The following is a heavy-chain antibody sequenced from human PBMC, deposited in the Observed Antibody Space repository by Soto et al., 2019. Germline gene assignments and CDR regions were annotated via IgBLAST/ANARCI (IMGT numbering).Heavy chain of an antibody. Sequence: GGSLRLSCAASGFMFSDYAMTWARQAPGKELEWVSGLLRPGRSTYYADSVKGRFTISGDTSANTVYLQMDSLRAEDTAVYYCAKDAIANDGIWLMDSWGQGTVVTLSS. CDR2: LLRPGRST. V-gene: IGHV3-23*01. CDR1: GFMFSDYA. CDR3: AKDAIANDGIWLMDS. D-gene: IGHD3-16*01. J-gene: IGHJ5*02.